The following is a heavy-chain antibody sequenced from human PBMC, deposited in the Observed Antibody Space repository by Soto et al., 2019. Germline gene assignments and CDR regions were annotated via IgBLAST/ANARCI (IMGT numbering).Heavy chain of an antibody. J-gene: IGHJ5*02. CDR2: IYYSGST. CDR1: GGSISSSNYY. D-gene: IGHD6-19*01. Sequence: LLLQESGPGLVKPSEALSLTCTVSGGSISSSNYYWGWIRQPPGKGLEWIGSIYYSGSTYYNPSLKSRVTISVDTSKNQFSLKLSSVTAADTAVYYCASTLRSSAVAGINRWFDPWGQGTLVTVSS. CDR3: ASTLRSSAVAGINRWFDP. V-gene: IGHV4-39*01.